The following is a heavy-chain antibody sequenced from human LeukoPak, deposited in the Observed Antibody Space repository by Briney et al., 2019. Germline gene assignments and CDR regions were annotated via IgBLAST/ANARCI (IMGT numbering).Heavy chain of an antibody. Sequence: PGGSLRLSCAASGFTFSSYWMHWVRQPPGKGLVWVSHIDSDGSTTRHADSVKGRFTISRDNAKNTLYLQMNSLRAEDTAVYYCATSRSFDYWGQGILVTVSS. V-gene: IGHV3-74*01. CDR2: IDSDGSTT. CDR3: ATSRSFDY. J-gene: IGHJ4*02. CDR1: GFTFSSYW.